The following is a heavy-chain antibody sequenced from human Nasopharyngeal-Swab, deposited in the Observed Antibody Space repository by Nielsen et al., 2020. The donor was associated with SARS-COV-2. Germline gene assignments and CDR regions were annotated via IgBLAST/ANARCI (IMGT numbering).Heavy chain of an antibody. CDR3: AREHYYGSGSFDY. V-gene: IGHV1-69*06. Sequence: GASLKFSCQASGGTFSSYAISWVRQAPGQGLEWMGGIIPIFGTANYAQKFQGRVTITADKSTSTAYMELSSLRSEDTAVYYCAREHYYGSGSFDYWGQGTLVTVSS. CDR1: GGTFSSYA. CDR2: IIPIFGTA. J-gene: IGHJ4*02. D-gene: IGHD3-10*01.